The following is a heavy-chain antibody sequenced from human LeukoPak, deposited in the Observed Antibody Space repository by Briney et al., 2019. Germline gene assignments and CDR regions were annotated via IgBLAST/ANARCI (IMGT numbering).Heavy chain of an antibody. V-gene: IGHV3-66*01. CDR2: IYSGGST. J-gene: IGHJ4*02. CDR3: ARSPVRGFYDY. D-gene: IGHD3-10*01. CDR1: GFTVSSNY. Sequence: GGSLRLSCAASGFTVSSNYMSWVRQAPGKGLEWVSVIYSGGSTYYTDSVKGRFTISRDNSKNTLYLQMNSLRAEDTAIYYCARSPVRGFYDYWGQGTLVTVSS.